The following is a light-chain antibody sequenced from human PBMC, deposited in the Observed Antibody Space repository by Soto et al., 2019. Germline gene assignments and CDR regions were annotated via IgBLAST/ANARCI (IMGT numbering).Light chain of an antibody. V-gene: IGLV2-14*03. CDR2: ELG. J-gene: IGLJ2*01. CDR1: STDVGGHHY. CDR3: LAYGRGGTLL. Sequence: QSALNQPASVSGSPGQSITLSCTGTSTDVGGHHYVSWYQQHPGKAPKLVIYELGNRPSKDSARFSGSKRGNTASRTISWLQAEDDADYYCLAYGRGGTLLFGGGTKLTVL.